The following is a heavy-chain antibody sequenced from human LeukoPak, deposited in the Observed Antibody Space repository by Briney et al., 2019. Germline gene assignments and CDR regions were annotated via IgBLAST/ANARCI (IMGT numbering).Heavy chain of an antibody. CDR3: ASQGILYCSSTSCHDY. Sequence: ASVKVSCKASGYTFTSYDTNWVRQATGQGLEWMGWMNPNSGNTGYAQKFQGRVTMTRNTSISTAYMELSSLRSEDTAVYYCASQGILYCSSTSCHDYWGQGTLVTVSS. J-gene: IGHJ4*02. CDR2: MNPNSGNT. V-gene: IGHV1-8*01. D-gene: IGHD2-2*01. CDR1: GYTFTSYD.